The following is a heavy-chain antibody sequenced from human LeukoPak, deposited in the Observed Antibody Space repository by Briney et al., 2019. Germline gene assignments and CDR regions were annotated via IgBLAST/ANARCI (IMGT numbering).Heavy chain of an antibody. D-gene: IGHD3-9*01. V-gene: IGHV4-34*01. CDR3: ARGYILTGYYNY. CDR2: INHSGST. J-gene: IGHJ4*02. CDR1: GESFSGYY. Sequence: SETLSLTCAVYGESFSGYYWSWIRQPPGKGLEWIGEINHSGSTNYHPSLKSRVTISVDTSKNQFSLKLSSVTAADTAVYYCARGYILTGYYNYWGQGTLVTVSP.